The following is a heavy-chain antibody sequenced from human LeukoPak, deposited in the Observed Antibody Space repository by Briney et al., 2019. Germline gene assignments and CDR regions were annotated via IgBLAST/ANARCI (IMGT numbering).Heavy chain of an antibody. J-gene: IGHJ4*02. V-gene: IGHV1-69*05. CDR2: IIPIFGTQ. CDR3: ARGDWNYREGSRTIDY. D-gene: IGHD1-7*01. CDR1: GGTFSSFA. Sequence: SVEVSCKASGGTFSSFAISWVRQAPGQGLEWMGRIIPIFGTQNYAQKFQGRVTFTTDESTSTAHMELSSLRSEDTAVYYCARGDWNYREGSRTIDYWGQGTLVTVSS.